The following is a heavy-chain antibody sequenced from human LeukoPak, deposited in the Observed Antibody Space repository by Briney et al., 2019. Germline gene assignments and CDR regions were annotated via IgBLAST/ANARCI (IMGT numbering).Heavy chain of an antibody. Sequence: GGSLRLSCAASGFTFSSYGMHWVRQAPGKGLEWVALIYSDGSNRYYADSVKGRFTISRDKSKNTISLQMNSLRVEDTAVYYCAKRAVGATNPAVRDAWGQGTLVTVSS. CDR2: IYSDGSNR. CDR1: GFTFSSYG. J-gene: IGHJ5*02. V-gene: IGHV3-33*03. CDR3: AKRAVGATNPAVRDA. D-gene: IGHD1-26*01.